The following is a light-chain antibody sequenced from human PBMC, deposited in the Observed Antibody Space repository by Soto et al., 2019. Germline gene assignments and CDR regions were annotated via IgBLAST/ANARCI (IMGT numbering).Light chain of an antibody. CDR1: QGIRND. CDR2: AAS. V-gene: IGKV1-6*01. J-gene: IGKJ2*01. CDR3: LQDYNYPYT. Sequence: AIQMTQSPSSLSASVGDRVTITCRASQGIRNDLSWYQQKPRKAPKLLIYAASSLQSGVPSRFSGSGSGTDFTLTISSLQPEDFATYYCLQDYNYPYTFGQGTKLEIK.